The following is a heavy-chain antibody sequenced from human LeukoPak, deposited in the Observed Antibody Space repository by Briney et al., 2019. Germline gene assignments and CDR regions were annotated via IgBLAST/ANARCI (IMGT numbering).Heavy chain of an antibody. D-gene: IGHD3-22*01. CDR3: AKDFYDSSGSRYDY. J-gene: IGHJ4*02. CDR2: IDGGGGRT. CDR1: GFAFSSYA. Sequence: GSLRLSCTASGFAFSSYAMSWVRQAPGVGLEWVSAIDGGGGRTWHADSVRGRFTISRDNSKDTLFMQMNSLRAEDTAVYYCAKDFYDSSGSRYDYWGQGTLVTVSS. V-gene: IGHV3-23*01.